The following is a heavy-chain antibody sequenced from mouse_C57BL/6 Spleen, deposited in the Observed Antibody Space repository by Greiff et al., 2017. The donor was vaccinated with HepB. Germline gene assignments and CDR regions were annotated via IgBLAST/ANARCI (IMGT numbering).Heavy chain of an antibody. D-gene: IGHD4-1*02. J-gene: IGHJ1*03. V-gene: IGHV1-53*01. Sequence: QVQLQQPGPELVKPGASVKLSCKASGYTFTSYWMHWVKQRPGQGLEWIGNINPSNGGTNYNEKFKSKATLTVDKSSSTAYMQLSSLTSEDSAVYYCARSPTGYWYFDVWGTGTTVTVSS. CDR1: GYTFTSYW. CDR3: ARSPTGYWYFDV. CDR2: INPSNGGT.